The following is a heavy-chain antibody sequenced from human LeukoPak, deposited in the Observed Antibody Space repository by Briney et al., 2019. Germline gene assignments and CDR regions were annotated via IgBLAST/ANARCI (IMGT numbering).Heavy chain of an antibody. V-gene: IGHV1-46*01. Sequence: VASVKVSCKASGYTFTNYYMHWVRQAPGQGLEWMGLINPGGGNTNYAQNFQGRVTMTRDTSTTTVYMELSSLRSEDMAIYYCARIRDGYNDAYDIWGQGTVVTVPS. CDR1: GYTFTNYY. D-gene: IGHD5-24*01. J-gene: IGHJ3*02. CDR3: ARIRDGYNDAYDI. CDR2: INPGGGNT.